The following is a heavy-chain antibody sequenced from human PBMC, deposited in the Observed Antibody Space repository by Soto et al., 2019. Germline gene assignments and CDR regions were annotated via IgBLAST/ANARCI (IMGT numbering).Heavy chain of an antibody. CDR3: ARVAVAGHYWYFDL. CDR2: ISSSSIM. D-gene: IGHD6-19*01. J-gene: IGHJ2*01. V-gene: IGHV3-48*01. CDR1: GFTFSSYS. Sequence: EVQLVESGGGLVQPGGSLRLSCAASGFTFSSYSMNWVRQAPGKGLEWVSDISSSSIMYYADSVKGRFTISRDNAKNSLYLQMNSLRAEDTAVYYCARVAVAGHYWYFDLWGRGTLVTVSS.